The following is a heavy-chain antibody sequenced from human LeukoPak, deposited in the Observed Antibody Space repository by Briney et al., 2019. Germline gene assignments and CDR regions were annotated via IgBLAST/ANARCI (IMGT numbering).Heavy chain of an antibody. CDR3: ARGEWLRSWFGY. CDR2: VNHSGST. V-gene: IGHV4-34*01. J-gene: IGHJ4*02. Sequence: SETLSLTCAVYGGSFSGYYWSWIRQPPGKGLEWIGEVNHSGSTNYNPSLKSRVTISVDTSKNQFSLKLSSVTAADTAVYYCARGEWLRSWFGYWGQGTLVTVSS. CDR1: GGSFSGYY. D-gene: IGHD5-12*01.